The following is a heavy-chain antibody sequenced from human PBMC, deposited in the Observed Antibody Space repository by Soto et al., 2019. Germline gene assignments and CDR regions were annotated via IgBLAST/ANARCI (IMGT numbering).Heavy chain of an antibody. CDR2: INHSGST. J-gene: IGHJ5*02. Sequence: PSETLSLTCAVYGGSFSGYYWSWIRQPPGKGLEWIGEINHSGSTNYNPSLKSRVTISVDTSKNQFSLKLSSVTAADTAVYYCARGSYDFWSGYAWFDPWGQGTLVTVSS. CDR1: GGSFSGYY. CDR3: ARGSYDFWSGYAWFDP. D-gene: IGHD3-3*01. V-gene: IGHV4-34*01.